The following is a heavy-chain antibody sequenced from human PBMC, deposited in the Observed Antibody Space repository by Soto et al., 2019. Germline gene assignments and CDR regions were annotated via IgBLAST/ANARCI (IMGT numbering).Heavy chain of an antibody. CDR2: ISDDGTNK. D-gene: IGHD3-22*01. Sequence: QVQLVESGGGVVQPGRSLRLSCATSGFTFSTYGMHWVRQAPGKGLEWVALISDDGTNKYYDASVKGRFTISRDNSKNMLYVEMNSLRIDDTAVYYCARDFYDNSGPTLRLDSWGQGTLVTVSS. CDR1: GFTFSTYG. J-gene: IGHJ5*01. CDR3: ARDFYDNSGPTLRLDS. V-gene: IGHV3-30*03.